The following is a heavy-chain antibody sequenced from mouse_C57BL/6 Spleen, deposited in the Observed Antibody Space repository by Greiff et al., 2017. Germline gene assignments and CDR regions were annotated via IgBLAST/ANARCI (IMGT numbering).Heavy chain of an antibody. CDR2: INPNNGGT. Sequence: VQLQQPGPELVKPGASVKISCKASGYTFTDYYMNWVKQSHGKSLEWIGDINPNNGGTSYNQKFKGKATLTVDKSSSTAYMELRSLTSENSAVYSCARADYYGSSPSYWYFDVWGTGPTVTVSS. CDR1: GYTFTDYY. V-gene: IGHV1-26*01. CDR3: ARADYYGSSPSYWYFDV. J-gene: IGHJ1*03. D-gene: IGHD1-1*01.